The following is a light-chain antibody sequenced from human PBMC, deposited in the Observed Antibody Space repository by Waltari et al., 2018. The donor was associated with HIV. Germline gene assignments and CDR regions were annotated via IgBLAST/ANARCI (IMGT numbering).Light chain of an antibody. Sequence: EIVMTQSPATLSVSPGGRATLSCRASQSVSNSLVWYQQRPGQAPGLLIYGASTRATGIPGRFSGSGSGTEFTLTINSLQSEDFAVYYCQQYNSWPRTFGQGTKVEVK. V-gene: IGKV3-15*01. CDR3: QQYNSWPRT. J-gene: IGKJ1*01. CDR1: QSVSNS. CDR2: GAS.